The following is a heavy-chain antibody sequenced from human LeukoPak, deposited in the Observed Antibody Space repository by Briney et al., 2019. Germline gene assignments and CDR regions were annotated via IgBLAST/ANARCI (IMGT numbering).Heavy chain of an antibody. D-gene: IGHD3-3*01. CDR3: ARSPYYDFWFDY. CDR2: ISSSSSSYI. J-gene: IGHJ4*02. CDR1: GFTFSSYS. Sequence: GGSLRLSCAASGFTFSSYSMNWVRQAPGKGLEWVSSISSSSSSYIYYADSVKGRFTISRDNSKNTLYLQMNSLRAEDTAVYYCARSPYYDFWFDYWGQGTLVTVSS. V-gene: IGHV3-21*04.